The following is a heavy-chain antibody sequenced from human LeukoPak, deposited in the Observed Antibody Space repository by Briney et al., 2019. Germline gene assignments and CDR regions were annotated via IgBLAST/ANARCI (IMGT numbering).Heavy chain of an antibody. V-gene: IGHV3-23*01. CDR2: ISGSGDQT. J-gene: IGHJ4*02. D-gene: IGHD2-2*01. Sequence: GGSLRLSCAASGLTFSSYAMSWVRQAPGKGLEWVSAISGSGDQTYYADSVKGRFTISRDNSKNTLYLQMNSLRAEDTAVYYCAKERPAALSRAFDYWGQGTLVTVSS. CDR3: AKERPAALSRAFDY. CDR1: GLTFSSYA.